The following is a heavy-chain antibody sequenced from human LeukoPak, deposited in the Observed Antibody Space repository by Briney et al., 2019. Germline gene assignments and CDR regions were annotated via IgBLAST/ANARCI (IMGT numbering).Heavy chain of an antibody. CDR3: ARGPIAALNWFDP. Sequence: SGTLSLTCAVSGASISSSNWWSWVRQPPGKGLEWIGEINHSGSTNYNPSLKSRVTISVDTSKNQFSLKLSSVTAADTAVYYCARGPIAALNWFDPWGQGTLVTVSS. CDR2: INHSGST. D-gene: IGHD6-25*01. CDR1: GASISSSNW. V-gene: IGHV4-4*02. J-gene: IGHJ5*02.